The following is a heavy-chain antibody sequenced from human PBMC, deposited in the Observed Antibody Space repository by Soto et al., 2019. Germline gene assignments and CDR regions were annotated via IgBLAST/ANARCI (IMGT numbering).Heavy chain of an antibody. Sequence: GGSLRLSCAASGFTFSSYSMNWVRQAPGKGLEWVSSISSSSSYIYYADSVKGRFTISRDNAKNSLYLQMNSLRAEDTAVYYCARLNTAMVRSFDYWGQGTLVTVS. CDR1: GFTFSSYS. CDR3: ARLNTAMVRSFDY. D-gene: IGHD5-18*01. CDR2: ISSSSSYI. V-gene: IGHV3-21*01. J-gene: IGHJ4*02.